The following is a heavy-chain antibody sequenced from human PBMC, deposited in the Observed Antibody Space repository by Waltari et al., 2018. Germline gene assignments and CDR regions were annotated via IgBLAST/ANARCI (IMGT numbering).Heavy chain of an antibody. J-gene: IGHJ3*02. CDR1: GFTFTNPG. D-gene: IGHD3-3*01. Sequence: QVQLVESGGGLVQSGRSLRPSCVGSGFTFTNPGMNWVRQAPGKGLEWVAVIWYDGSNKNYVDSVKGRFTISRDNSKNTMYLEMNRLRAEDTAVYFCARGDGGSGLGASDIWGQGTMVTVSS. V-gene: IGHV3-33*01. CDR3: ARGDGGSGLGASDI. CDR2: IWYDGSNK.